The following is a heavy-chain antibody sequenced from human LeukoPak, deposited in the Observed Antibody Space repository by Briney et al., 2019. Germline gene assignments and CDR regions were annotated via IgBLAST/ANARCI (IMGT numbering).Heavy chain of an antibody. CDR3: ARYRSVTTGKRFFDY. J-gene: IGHJ4*02. D-gene: IGHD4-17*01. Sequence: GGSLRLSYAASGFTFSTYSMNWVRQAPGKGLEWGSDISGGGGSIHYADSVKGRFTISRDHSMHTLYLQMNSLRGEDTAVYYCARYRSVTTGKRFFDYWGQGTLVTVSS. CDR1: GFTFSTYS. CDR2: ISGGGGSI. V-gene: IGHV3-23*01.